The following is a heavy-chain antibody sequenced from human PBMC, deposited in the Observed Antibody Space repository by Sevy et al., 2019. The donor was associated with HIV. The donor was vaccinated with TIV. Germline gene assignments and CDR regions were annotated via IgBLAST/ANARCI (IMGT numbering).Heavy chain of an antibody. V-gene: IGHV3-13*01. CDR1: GFTFSSYD. CDR2: IGTAGDT. D-gene: IGHD3-22*01. Sequence: GGSLRLSCAASGFTFSSYDMHWVRQATGKGLEWVSAIGTAGDTYYPGSVKGRFTISRENAKNSLYLQMNSLRAGDTAVYYCARAFRHDYYDSSGYDYWGQGTLVTVS. J-gene: IGHJ4*02. CDR3: ARAFRHDYYDSSGYDY.